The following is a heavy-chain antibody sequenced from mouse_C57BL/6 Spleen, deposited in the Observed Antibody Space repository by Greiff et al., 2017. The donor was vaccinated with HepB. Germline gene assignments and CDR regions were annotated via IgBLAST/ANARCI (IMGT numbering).Heavy chain of an antibody. J-gene: IGHJ4*01. Sequence: EVMLVESGGGLVQPGGSLKLSCAASGFTFSDYYMYWVRQTPEKRLEWVAYISNGGGSTYYPDTVKGRFTISRDNAKNTLYLQMSRLKSEDTAMYYCARHGYGGAMDYWGQGTSVTVSS. CDR3: ARHGYGGAMDY. CDR2: ISNGGGST. CDR1: GFTFSDYY. D-gene: IGHD1-1*02. V-gene: IGHV5-12*01.